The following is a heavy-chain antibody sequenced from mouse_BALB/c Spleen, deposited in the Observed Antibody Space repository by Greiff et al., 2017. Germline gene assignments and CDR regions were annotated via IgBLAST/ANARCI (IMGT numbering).Heavy chain of an antibody. CDR2: IDPSNSET. V-gene: IGHV1-74*01. CDR3: AKDRYDGLYAMDY. D-gene: IGHD2-14*01. CDR1: GYTFTSYW. J-gene: IGHJ4*01. Sequence: QVQLQQSGPELVRPGASVKMSCKASGYTFTSYWMHWVKQRPGQGLEWIGMIDPSNSETRLNKKFKDKATLNVDKSSNTAYMQRSSLTSEDSAVYYCAKDRYDGLYAMDYWGQGTSVTVSS.